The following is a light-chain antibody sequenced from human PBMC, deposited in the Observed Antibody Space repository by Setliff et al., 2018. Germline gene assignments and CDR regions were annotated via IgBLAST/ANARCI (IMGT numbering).Light chain of an antibody. CDR2: GNS. V-gene: IGLV1-40*01. Sequence: QSVLTQPPSVSGAPGQRVTISCTGSSSNIGAGYDVHWYQQLPGTAPKLLIYGNSNRPSGVPDRFSGSKSGTSASLAITGLQAEDEADYYCQSYDSSLSAYGVFGGGTKSPS. J-gene: IGLJ2*01. CDR1: SSNIGAGYD. CDR3: QSYDSSLSAYGV.